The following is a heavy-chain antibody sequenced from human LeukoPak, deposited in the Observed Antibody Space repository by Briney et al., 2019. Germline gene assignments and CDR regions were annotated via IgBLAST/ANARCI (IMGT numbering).Heavy chain of an antibody. V-gene: IGHV3-23*01. CDR2: IRGSGDGT. Sequence: GGSLRLSCAAPGFTFSNYAMMWVRQAPGKGLEWVSAIRGSGDGTHYADSVKGRFTISRDNTKNTLFLQMNSLRADDTAIYYWSRDPNGDYIGAFWFDPWGQGTLVSVSS. D-gene: IGHD4-17*01. J-gene: IGHJ5*02. CDR1: GFTFSNYA. CDR3: SRDPNGDYIGAFWFDP.